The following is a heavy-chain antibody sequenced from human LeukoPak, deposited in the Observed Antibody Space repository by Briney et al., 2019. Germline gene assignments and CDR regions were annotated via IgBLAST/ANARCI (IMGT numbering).Heavy chain of an antibody. D-gene: IGHD6-19*01. CDR3: ARDRAFRIAVAGPLATRDNWFDP. V-gene: IGHV4-38-2*02. CDR1: GGSISSYY. J-gene: IGHJ5*02. Sequence: SETLSPTCTVSGGSISSYYWGWIRQPPGKGLEWIGSIYHSGSTYYNPSLKSRVTISVDTSKNQFSLKLSSVTAADTAVYYCARDRAFRIAVAGPLATRDNWFDPWGQGTLVTVSS. CDR2: IYHSGST.